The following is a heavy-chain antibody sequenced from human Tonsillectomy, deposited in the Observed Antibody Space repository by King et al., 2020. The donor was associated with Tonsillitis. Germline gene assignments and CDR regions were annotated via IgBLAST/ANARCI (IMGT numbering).Heavy chain of an antibody. Sequence: QLVQSGGGVVQPGGSLRLSCAASGFSFRSYGMHWVRQAPGKGLEWVAFIRYDGRKKDYADSVKGRLTISRDNSKNTLYLQMDSLRAEDTAVYFCAKEEYCTDGVCFNFDYWGQGSLVTVSS. V-gene: IGHV3-30*02. CDR2: IRYDGRKK. CDR3: AKEEYCTDGVCFNFDY. J-gene: IGHJ4*02. D-gene: IGHD2-8*01. CDR1: GFSFRSYG.